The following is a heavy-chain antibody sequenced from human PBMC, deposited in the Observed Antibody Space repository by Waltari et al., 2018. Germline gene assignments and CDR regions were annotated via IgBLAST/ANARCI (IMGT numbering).Heavy chain of an antibody. Sequence: QVQLVQSGAEVKKPGSSVKVSCKASGGTFSSYAISWVRQAPGQGLEWMGGIIPIFGTANYAQKCQCRVTITADKSTSTAYMELSSLRSEDTAGYYCASGQWSVVRSYWYFDLWGRGTLVTVSS. J-gene: IGHJ2*01. V-gene: IGHV1-69*14. D-gene: IGHD2-15*01. CDR1: GGTFSSYA. CDR3: ASGQWSVVRSYWYFDL. CDR2: IIPIFGTA.